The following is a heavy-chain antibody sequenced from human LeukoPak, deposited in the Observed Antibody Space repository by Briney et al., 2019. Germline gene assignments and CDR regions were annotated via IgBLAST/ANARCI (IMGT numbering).Heavy chain of an antibody. Sequence: PGGSLRLSCEVSGFTFSSHAMGWVPQAPGEGLEWVSVISGGGGSTYYADSLKGRFTISRDNSKNTLYLQMNSLTAADTAVYYCAKGVGEFGFRFDSWGQGTLVTVSS. CDR1: GFTFSSHA. CDR2: ISGGGGST. J-gene: IGHJ4*02. D-gene: IGHD3-16*01. V-gene: IGHV3-23*01. CDR3: AKGVGEFGFRFDS.